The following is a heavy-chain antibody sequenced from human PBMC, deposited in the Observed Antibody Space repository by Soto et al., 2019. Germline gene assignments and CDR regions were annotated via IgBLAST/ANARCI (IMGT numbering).Heavy chain of an antibody. V-gene: IGHV3-7*01. CDR3: ARFTRGSSGDY. CDR1: GFTFNTYW. J-gene: IGHJ4*02. D-gene: IGHD6-25*01. Sequence: EVQLVESGGDLVQPGGSLRLSCVASGFTFNTYWMSWVRQAPGKGLEWVANIKEDGSDKYYVDSVKGRSTISRDNAKNLLYLQMNSLGAGDTAMYYCARFTRGSSGDYWGQGTLVTVSS. CDR2: IKEDGSDK.